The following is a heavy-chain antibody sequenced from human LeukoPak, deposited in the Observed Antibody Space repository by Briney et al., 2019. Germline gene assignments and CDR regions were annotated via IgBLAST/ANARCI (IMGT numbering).Heavy chain of an antibody. CDR3: ARDSRSSWYYF. CDR2: IYTSGST. CDR1: GDSISNYY. V-gene: IGHV4-4*07. Sequence: SETLSLTCTVSGDSISNYYWSWIRQPAGKGLEWIGRIYTSGSTNYNPSLKSRVTMSVDTSKNQFSLKLTSVTAADTAVYYCARDSRSSWYYFWGQGALVTVSS. D-gene: IGHD6-13*01. J-gene: IGHJ4*02.